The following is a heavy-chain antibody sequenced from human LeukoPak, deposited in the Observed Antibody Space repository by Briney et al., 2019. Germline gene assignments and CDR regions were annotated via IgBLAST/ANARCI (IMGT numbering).Heavy chain of an antibody. Sequence: GGSLRLSCAASGFTFSSYSMNWVRQAPGKGLEWVSSISSSSSYIYYADSVKGRFTISRDNAKNSLYLQMNSLRAEDTAVYYCAREFITRDAFDIWGQGTMVTVSS. CDR3: AREFITRDAFDI. D-gene: IGHD3-22*01. CDR1: GFTFSSYS. CDR2: ISSSSSYI. V-gene: IGHV3-21*04. J-gene: IGHJ3*02.